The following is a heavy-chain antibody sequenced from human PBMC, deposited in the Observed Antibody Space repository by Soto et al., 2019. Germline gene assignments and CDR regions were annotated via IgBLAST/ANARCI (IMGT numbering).Heavy chain of an antibody. D-gene: IGHD3-3*02. CDR2: IIPILGIA. J-gene: IGHJ6*02. V-gene: IGHV1-69*04. CDR1: GGTFSSYT. Sequence: EASVKVSCKASGGTFSSYTISWVRQAPGQGLEWMGRIIPILGIANYAQKFQGRVTITADESTSTVYMELSSLRSEDTAVYYCARDKDRQQLGGNYYYILDVWGQGTTVTVSS. CDR3: ARDKDRQQLGGNYYYILDV.